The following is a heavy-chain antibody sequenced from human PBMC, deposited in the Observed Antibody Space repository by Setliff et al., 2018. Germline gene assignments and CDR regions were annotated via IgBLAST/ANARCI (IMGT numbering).Heavy chain of an antibody. J-gene: IGHJ4*02. CDR1: GYNFITLG. CDR2: ISPYSGKT. CDR3: ARGRGPDIVVTIPGDY. V-gene: IGHV1-18*01. Sequence: ASVKVSCKASGYNFITLGINWVRQAPGQGLEWVGWISPYSGKTDYAQKFQGRVIMTIDSSTTTAYMELKTLRSDDTAVYYCARGRGPDIVVTIPGDYWGQGTQVTVSS. D-gene: IGHD2-15*01.